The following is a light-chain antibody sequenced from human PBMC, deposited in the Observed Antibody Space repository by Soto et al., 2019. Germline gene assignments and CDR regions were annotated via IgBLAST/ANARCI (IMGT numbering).Light chain of an antibody. V-gene: IGLV2-8*01. J-gene: IGLJ1*01. CDR2: DVS. Sequence: QSVLTQPPSASGSPGQSVTIACTGTSSDVGYYNYVSWYQQPPGKAPKLLIYDVSKRPSGVPDRFSGSKSGNTASPTVSGLQAEDEGDYYCSSYAGSNYPYVFGTGTKVTVL. CDR1: SSDVGYYNY. CDR3: SSYAGSNYPYV.